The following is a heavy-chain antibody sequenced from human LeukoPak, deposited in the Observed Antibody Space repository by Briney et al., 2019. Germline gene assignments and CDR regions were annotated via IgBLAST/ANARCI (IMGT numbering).Heavy chain of an antibody. CDR3: AGRGDGNLYYFDH. D-gene: IGHD5-24*01. V-gene: IGHV3-7*04. CDR1: RFTFSNYW. Sequence: GGSLRLSCAASRFTFSNYWMSWVRQPPGKGLEWVANIKQDGGEKYYVDSVKGRFTISRDNAKNSLYLQMNSLRPEDTAVYYCAGRGDGNLYYFDHWGQGTLVTASS. J-gene: IGHJ4*02. CDR2: IKQDGGEK.